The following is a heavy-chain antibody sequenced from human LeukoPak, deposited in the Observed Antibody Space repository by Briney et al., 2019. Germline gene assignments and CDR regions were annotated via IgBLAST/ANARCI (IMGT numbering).Heavy chain of an antibody. CDR3: TSPGRVPPYGGYVGGGY. Sequence: GGSLRLSCTASGFTFGDYAMSWVRQAPGKGLEWVGFIRSKAYGGTTEYAASVKGRFTIPRDDSKSIAYLQMNSLKTEDTAVYYCTSPGRVPPYGGYVGGGYWGQGTLVTVSS. V-gene: IGHV3-49*04. J-gene: IGHJ4*02. CDR1: GFTFGDYA. D-gene: IGHD5-12*01. CDR2: IRSKAYGGTT.